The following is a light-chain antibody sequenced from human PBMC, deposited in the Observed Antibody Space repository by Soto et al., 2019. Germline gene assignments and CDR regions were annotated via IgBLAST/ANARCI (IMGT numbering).Light chain of an antibody. CDR3: QQANSFPLT. V-gene: IGKV1-12*01. Sequence: DIQMTQSPSYVSASVGDRVTITCRASQGISSWLAWYQQKPGKAHKXLIYAASSLQSGVPSRFSVSGSGTDFTLNLCSLQPEDGATYDGQQANSFPLTFGGGTKVDIK. J-gene: IGKJ4*01. CDR2: AAS. CDR1: QGISSW.